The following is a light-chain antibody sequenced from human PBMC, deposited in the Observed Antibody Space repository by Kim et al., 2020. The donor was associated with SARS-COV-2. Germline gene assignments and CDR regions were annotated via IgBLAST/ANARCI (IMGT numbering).Light chain of an antibody. CDR1: SSNIGAGYD. V-gene: IGLV1-40*01. CDR3: HSYDNILGGSI. CDR2: ANN. J-gene: IGLJ2*01. Sequence: RVTISCTGSSSNIGAGYDVHLYRQLPGTAPELLIYANNNRPSGVPDRFSGSKSGTSASLAITGLQAEDEADYSCHSYDNILGGSIFGGGTQLTVL.